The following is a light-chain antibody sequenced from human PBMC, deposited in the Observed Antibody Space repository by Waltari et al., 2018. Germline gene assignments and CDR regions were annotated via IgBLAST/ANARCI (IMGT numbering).Light chain of an antibody. Sequence: SSELTQDPAVSVALGQTVRITCQGDSLRSYYASWYQQKQGQAPVLVIYGKNNRPSGIPDRFSGSSSGNTASLTITGAQAEDEADYYCNSRDSSGNHLEFGGGTKLTVL. CDR2: GKN. CDR3: NSRDSSGNHLE. V-gene: IGLV3-19*01. J-gene: IGLJ3*02. CDR1: SLRSYY.